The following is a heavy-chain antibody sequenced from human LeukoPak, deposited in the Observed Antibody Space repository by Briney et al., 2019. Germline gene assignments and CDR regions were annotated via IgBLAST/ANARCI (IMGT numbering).Heavy chain of an antibody. V-gene: IGHV3-7*01. CDR3: AKLREDGSGSCYRSFDY. J-gene: IGHJ4*02. D-gene: IGHD3-10*01. CDR1: GFTYGINS. Sequence: GSLRLSCEVSGFTYGINSVTWVRQAPGKGLEWLATIKKDESEIFYVNSVKGRFTISRDNAKNSLYLQMSSLRAEDTAVYYCAKLREDGSGSCYRSFDYWGQGTLVTVSS. CDR2: IKKDESEI.